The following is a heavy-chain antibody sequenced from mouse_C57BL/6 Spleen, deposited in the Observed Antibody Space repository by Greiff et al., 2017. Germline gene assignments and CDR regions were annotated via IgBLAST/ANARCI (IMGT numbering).Heavy chain of an antibody. CDR2: INPSTGGT. CDR3: ARGDKAYWYFDV. Sequence: VQLKQSGPELVKPGASVKISCKASGYSFTGYYMNWVKQSPEKSLEWIGEINPSTGGTTYNQKFKAKATLTVDKSSSTAYMQLKSLTSEDSAVYYCARGDKAYWYFDVWGTGTTVTVSS. CDR1: GYSFTGYY. V-gene: IGHV1-42*01. J-gene: IGHJ1*03.